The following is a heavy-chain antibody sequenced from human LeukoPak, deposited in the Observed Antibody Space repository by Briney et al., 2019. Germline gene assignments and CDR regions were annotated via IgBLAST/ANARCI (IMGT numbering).Heavy chain of an antibody. V-gene: IGHV4-39*01. J-gene: IGHJ4*02. CDR1: GGSISSSSYY. Sequence: PSETLSLTCTVSGGSISSSSYYWGWIRQPPGKGLEWIGSIYYSGTTYYNPSLKSRVIISVDTSKNQFSLRLRSVTAADTAVYYCARHDSRSWLNRFDYWGQGTLVTVSS. D-gene: IGHD6-13*01. CDR2: IYYSGTT. CDR3: ARHDSRSWLNRFDY.